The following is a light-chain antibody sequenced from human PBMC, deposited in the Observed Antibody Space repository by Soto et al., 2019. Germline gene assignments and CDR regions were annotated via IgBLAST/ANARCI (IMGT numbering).Light chain of an antibody. V-gene: IGKV1-5*03. CDR1: QSISTW. Sequence: DIQMTQSPSTLSASVGDRVTITCRASQSISTWLAWYQQKPGKAPKLLIYSASDLESGVPPRLRGSGFGTEFTLTITSLQPDDFATYYCQRYNSDSSFGPATFGQGTKVEIK. CDR2: SAS. CDR3: QRYNSDSSFGPAT. J-gene: IGKJ1*01.